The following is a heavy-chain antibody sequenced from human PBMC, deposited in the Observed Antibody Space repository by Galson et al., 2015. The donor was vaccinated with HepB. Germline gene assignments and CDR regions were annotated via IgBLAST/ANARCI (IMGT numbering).Heavy chain of an antibody. CDR2: IKRDGTEI. CDR3: VRGAPIYSHLLY. V-gene: IGHV3-74*01. Sequence: SLRLSCATPGFTFSNDWMTWVRQVPGKGLEWVSRIKRDGTEINYADFVKGRFTISRDNGKNTLYLQMNNLRGEDTAVYYCVRGAPIYSHLLYWGQGTLVTVSS. J-gene: IGHJ4*02. CDR1: GFTFSNDW. D-gene: IGHD4-11*01.